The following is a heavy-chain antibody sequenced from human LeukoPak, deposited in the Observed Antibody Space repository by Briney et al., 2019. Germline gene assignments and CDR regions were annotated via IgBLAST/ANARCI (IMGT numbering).Heavy chain of an antibody. Sequence: PSETLSLTCTVSGGSISSGGYYWSWIRQHPGKGLEWIGYIYYSGSTYYTPSLKSRVTISVDTSENQFSLKLSSVTAAATAVYYCARSWEQLVLDYWGQGTPVTVSS. CDR3: ARSWEQLVLDY. J-gene: IGHJ4*02. CDR1: GGSISSGGYY. CDR2: IYYSGST. D-gene: IGHD6-6*01. V-gene: IGHV4-31*03.